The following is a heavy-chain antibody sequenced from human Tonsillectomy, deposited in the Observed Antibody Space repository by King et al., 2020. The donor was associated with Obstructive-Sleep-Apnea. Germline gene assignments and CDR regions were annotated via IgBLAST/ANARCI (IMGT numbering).Heavy chain of an antibody. J-gene: IGHJ4*02. Sequence: VQLVQSGTEVKKPGESLKISCKGSGYRFSSYWIAWVRQMPGKGLEWMGIIYPGDSDTRYSPSFQGQVTISADKSISTAYLQWSSLKASDTALYYCGRAAYRTSWGGYDYWGQGTLVTVSS. CDR1: GYRFSSYW. V-gene: IGHV5-51*01. D-gene: IGHD3-16*01. CDR3: GRAAYRTSWGGYDY. CDR2: IYPGDSDT.